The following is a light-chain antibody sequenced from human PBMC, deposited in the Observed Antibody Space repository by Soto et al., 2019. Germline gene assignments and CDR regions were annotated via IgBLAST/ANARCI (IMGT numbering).Light chain of an antibody. CDR2: GAS. CDR3: QESFFTLGT. V-gene: IGKV1-39*01. CDR1: QSISNY. J-gene: IGKJ1*01. Sequence: DIQMTQSPSSLSASVGDRVTITCRASQSISNYFKWYQQTPGKAPNLLIFGASNLHIGVPSMFSGSGSGTEFPLTINHLQREDFATYYCQESFFTLGTFGRGTKVDIK.